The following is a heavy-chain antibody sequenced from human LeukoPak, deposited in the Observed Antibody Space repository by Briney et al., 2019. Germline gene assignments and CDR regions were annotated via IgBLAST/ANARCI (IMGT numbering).Heavy chain of an antibody. CDR1: GYSFSSYW. J-gene: IGHJ5*02. Sequence: GESLKISCQGTGYSFSSYWIAWVRQMPGKGLGWIGIIYPGDSDDKYSPSFQGQVTISADKSIDTAYLQWNSLKASDTAMYYCARHPKYSTGSTWLDPWGQGTLVTVSS. D-gene: IGHD2-8*02. CDR3: ARHPKYSTGSTWLDP. CDR2: IYPGDSDD. V-gene: IGHV5-51*01.